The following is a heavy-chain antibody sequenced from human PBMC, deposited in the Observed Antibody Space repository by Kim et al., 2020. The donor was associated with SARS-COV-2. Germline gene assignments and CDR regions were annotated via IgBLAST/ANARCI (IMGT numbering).Heavy chain of an antibody. D-gene: IGHD6-13*01. Sequence: SQTLSLTCAISGDSVSSNSAAWNWIRQSPSRGLEWLGRTYYRSKWYTDYAVSVKGRITINPDTSKNRFSLQLNSLTPEDTAGYYCARNTSSRYFYGMDVWGQGTTVIVSS. CDR3: ARNTSSRYFYGMDV. J-gene: IGHJ6*02. CDR2: TYYRSKWYT. V-gene: IGHV6-1*01. CDR1: GDSVSSNSAA.